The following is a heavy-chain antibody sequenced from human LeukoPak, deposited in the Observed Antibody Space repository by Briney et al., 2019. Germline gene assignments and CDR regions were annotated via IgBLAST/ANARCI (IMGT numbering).Heavy chain of an antibody. CDR3: ARDDADIVVVPAAKGSY. D-gene: IGHD2-2*01. J-gene: IGHJ4*02. CDR1: GGSISSSRYY. V-gene: IGHV4-39*07. Sequence: SETLSLTCTVSGGSISSSRYYWGWIRQPPGKGLEWIGRIYHSGSSYYNPSLKSRVTILVDTSKNQFSLRLSSVTAADTAVYYCARDDADIVVVPAAKGSYWGQGTLVTVSS. CDR2: IYHSGSS.